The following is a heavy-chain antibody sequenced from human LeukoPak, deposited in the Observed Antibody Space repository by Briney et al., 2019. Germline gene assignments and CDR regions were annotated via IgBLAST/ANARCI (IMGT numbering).Heavy chain of an antibody. CDR1: GGSISSYY. D-gene: IGHD3-9*01. V-gene: IGHV4-59*08. CDR2: ISYSGST. J-gene: IGHJ3*02. Sequence: SETLSLTCTVSGGSISSYYWSWIRQPPGKGLEWIGYISYSGSTNYNPSLKSRVTISIDTSKNQFSLKLRSVTAADTAIYYCARQGYAILTGYIDAFDIWGQGTMVTVSS. CDR3: ARQGYAILTGYIDAFDI.